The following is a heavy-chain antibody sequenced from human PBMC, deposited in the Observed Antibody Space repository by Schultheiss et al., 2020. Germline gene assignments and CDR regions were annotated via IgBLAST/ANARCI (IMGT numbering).Heavy chain of an antibody. Sequence: SQTLSLTCAVYGGSFSGYYWGWIRQPPGKGLEWIGSIYYSGSTYYNPSLKSRVTMSVDTSKNQFSLKLSSVTAADTAVYYCARTSVNWEFDYWGQGTLVTVSS. D-gene: IGHD7-27*01. V-gene: IGHV4-34*01. CDR1: GGSFSGYY. CDR2: IYYSGST. CDR3: ARTSVNWEFDY. J-gene: IGHJ4*02.